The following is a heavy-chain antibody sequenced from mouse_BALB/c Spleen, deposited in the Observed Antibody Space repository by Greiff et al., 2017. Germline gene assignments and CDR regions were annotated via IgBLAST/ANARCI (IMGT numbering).Heavy chain of an antibody. V-gene: IGHV3-8*02. Sequence: EVQRVESGPSLVKPSQTLSLTCSVTGDSITSGYWNWIRKFPGNKLEYMGYISYSGSTYYNPSLKSRISITRDTSKNQYYLQLNSVTTEDTATYYCARCYYYGSSPAWFAYWGQGTLVTVSA. CDR2: ISYSGST. CDR1: GDSITSGY. CDR3: ARCYYYGSSPAWFAY. D-gene: IGHD1-1*01. J-gene: IGHJ3*01.